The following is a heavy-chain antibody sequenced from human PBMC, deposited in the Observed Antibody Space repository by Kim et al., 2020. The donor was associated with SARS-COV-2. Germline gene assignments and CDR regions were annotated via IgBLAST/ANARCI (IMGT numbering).Heavy chain of an antibody. CDR3: ARVVGYNWNYEFDP. V-gene: IGHV1-69*01. Sequence: GQKFQGRVTITADESTSTAYMELSSRRSEDTAVYYCARVVGYNWNYEFDPWGQGTLVTVSS. D-gene: IGHD1-7*01. J-gene: IGHJ5*02.